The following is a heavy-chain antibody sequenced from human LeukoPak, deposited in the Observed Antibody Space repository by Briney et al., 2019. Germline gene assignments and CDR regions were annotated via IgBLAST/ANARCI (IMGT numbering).Heavy chain of an antibody. V-gene: IGHV3-21*01. J-gene: IGHJ4*02. CDR1: GFTFSSYS. D-gene: IGHD3-22*01. CDR3: ARDLGYYDSSGYSYFDY. CDR2: ISSSGSYI. Sequence: GGSLRFSCAASGFTFSSYSMNWVRQAPGKGLEWVSSISSSGSYIYYADSVKGRFTISRDNAKNSLYLQMNSLRAEDTAVYYCARDLGYYDSSGYSYFDYWGQGALVTVSS.